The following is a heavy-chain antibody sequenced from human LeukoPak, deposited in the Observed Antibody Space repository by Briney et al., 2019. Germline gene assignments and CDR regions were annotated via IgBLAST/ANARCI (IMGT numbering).Heavy chain of an antibody. Sequence: GGSLRLSCAPSGFTFSDYYMSWIRQAPGKGLEWVSYISSSGSTIYYADSVKGPFTISRDNAKNSLYLQMNSLRAEDTAVYYCARERTRLQYYYYYMDVWGKGTTVTISS. CDR1: GFTFSDYY. CDR2: ISSSGSTI. D-gene: IGHD5-24*01. CDR3: ARERTRLQYYYYYMDV. V-gene: IGHV3-11*04. J-gene: IGHJ6*03.